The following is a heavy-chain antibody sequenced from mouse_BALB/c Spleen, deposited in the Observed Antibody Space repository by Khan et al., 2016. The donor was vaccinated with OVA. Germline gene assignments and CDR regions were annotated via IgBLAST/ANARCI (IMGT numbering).Heavy chain of an antibody. J-gene: IGHJ4*01. D-gene: IGHD2-10*01. CDR1: GFSLTNYG. Sequence: QVQLKESGPGLVAPSQSLSITCTISGFSLTNYGVHWARQPPGKGLEWLVVIWSDGSTTYDSALKSRLTISKDNSKSQVFLEMDSLQTDDTAMYYCARQPYYHYYIMDYWGQGTSVTVSS. CDR2: IWSDGST. V-gene: IGHV2-6-1*01. CDR3: ARQPYYHYYIMDY.